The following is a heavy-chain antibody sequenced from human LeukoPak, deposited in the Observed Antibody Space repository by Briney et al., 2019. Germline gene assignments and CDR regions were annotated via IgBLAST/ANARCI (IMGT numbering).Heavy chain of an antibody. CDR1: GGSISSGDYY. J-gene: IGHJ5*02. D-gene: IGHD1-26*01. CDR3: ARDKKWELGPGVDP. CDR2: IYYSGST. V-gene: IGHV4-30-4*08. Sequence: SETLSRTCTVSGGSISSGDYYWSWIRQPPGKGLEWIGYIYYSGSTYYNPSLKSRVTISVDTSKNQCSLKLSSVTAADTAVYYCARDKKWELGPGVDPWGQGTLVTVSS.